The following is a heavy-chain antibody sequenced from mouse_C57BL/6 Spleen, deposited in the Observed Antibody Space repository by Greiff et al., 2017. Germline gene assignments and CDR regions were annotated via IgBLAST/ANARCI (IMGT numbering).Heavy chain of an antibody. CDR1: GYSITSGYY. J-gene: IGHJ2*01. CDR2: ISYDGSN. V-gene: IGHV3-6*01. Sequence: EVKLQESGPGLVKPSQSLSLTCSVTGYSITSGYYWNWIRQFPGNKLEWMGYISYDGSNNYNPSLKNRISITRDTSKNQFFLRLNSVTTEDTATYYCADSSGPFFDYWGQGTTLTVSS. CDR3: ADSSGPFFDY. D-gene: IGHD3-2*02.